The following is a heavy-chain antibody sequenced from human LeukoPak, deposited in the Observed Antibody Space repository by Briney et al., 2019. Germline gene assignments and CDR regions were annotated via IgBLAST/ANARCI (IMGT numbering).Heavy chain of an antibody. CDR1: GGSISSYY. Sequence: SETLPLTCTVSGGSISSYYWSWIRQPPGKGLEWIGYIDYSGSTNHNPSLKSRVTISLDTSKNQFSLKLSSVTSADTAVYYCARDYGSGSYYAFDIWGQGTMVIVSS. J-gene: IGHJ3*02. CDR2: IDYSGST. CDR3: ARDYGSGSYYAFDI. V-gene: IGHV4-59*01. D-gene: IGHD3-10*01.